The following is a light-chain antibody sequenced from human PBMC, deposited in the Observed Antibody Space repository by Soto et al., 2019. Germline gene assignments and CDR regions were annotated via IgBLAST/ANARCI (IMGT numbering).Light chain of an antibody. CDR2: DAS. CDR1: QSVSSY. V-gene: IGKV3D-15*01. Sequence: EIVVTQSPATRSVXPVEVATLSXRASQSVSSYLAWYQQKPGQAPRLLIYDASNRATGIPARFSGRGSGTEFTLTITSLRPEDFGVYYCQQYRSWPRTFGQGTKVDIK. J-gene: IGKJ1*01. CDR3: QQYRSWPRT.